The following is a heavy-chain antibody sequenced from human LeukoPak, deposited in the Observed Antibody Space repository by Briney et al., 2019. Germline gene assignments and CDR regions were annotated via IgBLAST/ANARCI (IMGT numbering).Heavy chain of an antibody. Sequence: PSGTLSLTCAVSGGSISSSNWWSWVRQPPGKGLEWIGEIYHSGSTNYNPSLKSRVTISVDKSKNQFSLKLSSVTAADTAVYYCARSVGYSSGWYVGNLYFDYWGQGTLVTVSS. V-gene: IGHV4-4*02. D-gene: IGHD6-19*01. CDR3: ARSVGYSSGWYVGNLYFDY. CDR1: GGSISSSNW. CDR2: IYHSGST. J-gene: IGHJ4*02.